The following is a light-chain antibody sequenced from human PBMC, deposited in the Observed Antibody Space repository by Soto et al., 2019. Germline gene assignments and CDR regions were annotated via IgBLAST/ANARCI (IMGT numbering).Light chain of an antibody. CDR1: QGISNY. CDR3: QQYNSWVT. V-gene: IGKV1-27*01. J-gene: IGKJ4*01. Sequence: DIQMTQSPSSLSASVGDRVTITCRASQGISNYLAWYQQKPGKVPKLLIYAASTLQSGVPSRLSGSGSGTDFTLTISSLQSEDFAVYYCQQYNSWVTFGGGTKVDIK. CDR2: AAS.